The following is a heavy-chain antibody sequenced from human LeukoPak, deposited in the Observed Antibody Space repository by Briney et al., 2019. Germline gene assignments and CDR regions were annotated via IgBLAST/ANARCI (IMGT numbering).Heavy chain of an antibody. J-gene: IGHJ4*02. CDR3: AGLLGGARVY. V-gene: IGHV4-59*01. D-gene: IGHD1-26*01. CDR2: IYYSGST. Sequence: SETLSLTCTVSGGSISSYYWSWIRQPPGKGLEWIGYIYYSGSTNYNPSLKSRVTISVDTSKNQFSLKLSSVTAADTAVCYCAGLLGGARVYWGQGTLVTVSS. CDR1: GGSISSYY.